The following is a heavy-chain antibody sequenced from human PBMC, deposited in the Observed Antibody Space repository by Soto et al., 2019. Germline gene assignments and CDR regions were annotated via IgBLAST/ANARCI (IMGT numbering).Heavy chain of an antibody. Sequence: QVQLVESGGGVVQPGRSLRLSCAASGFTFSSYAMHWVRQAPGKGLEWVAVISYDGSNKYYADSVKGRFTISRDNSKNTLYLQMNSLRAEDTAVYYCAKDLDIVATTNYYYYGMDVWGQGTTVTVSS. V-gene: IGHV3-30*04. CDR1: GFTFSSYA. D-gene: IGHD5-12*01. J-gene: IGHJ6*02. CDR3: AKDLDIVATTNYYYYGMDV. CDR2: ISYDGSNK.